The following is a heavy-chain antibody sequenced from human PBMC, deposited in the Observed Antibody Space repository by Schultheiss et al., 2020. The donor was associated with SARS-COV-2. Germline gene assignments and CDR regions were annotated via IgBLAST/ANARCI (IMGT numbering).Heavy chain of an antibody. CDR2: INHSGST. Sequence: SQTLSLTCAVYGGSFSGYYWGWIRQPPGKGLEWIGEINHSGSTNYNPSLKSRVTISVDTSKNQFSLKLSSVTAADTAVYYCARMVVVAATLGWFDPWGQGTLVTVSS. CDR1: GGSFSGYY. J-gene: IGHJ5*02. D-gene: IGHD2-15*01. V-gene: IGHV4-34*01. CDR3: ARMVVVAATLGWFDP.